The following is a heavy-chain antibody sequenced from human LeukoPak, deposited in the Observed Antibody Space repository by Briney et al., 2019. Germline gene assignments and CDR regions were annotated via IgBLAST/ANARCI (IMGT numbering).Heavy chain of an antibody. CDR1: GGSFSGYY. Sequence: PSETLSLTCAVYGGSFSGYYWSWIRQPRGKALEWIGEINHSGSTNYNPSLKSRVTISVDTSKNQFSLKVSSVTAADTAVYYCARRIAARPRGYWFDPWGQGTLVTVSS. V-gene: IGHV4-34*01. J-gene: IGHJ5*02. CDR3: ARRIAARPRGYWFDP. CDR2: INHSGST. D-gene: IGHD6-6*01.